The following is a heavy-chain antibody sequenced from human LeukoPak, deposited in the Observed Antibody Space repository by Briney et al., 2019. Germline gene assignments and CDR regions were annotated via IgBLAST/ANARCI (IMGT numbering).Heavy chain of an antibody. Sequence: SVKVSCKASGDTSSTYAINWVRQAPGQGLEWMGRIVPILAVTSYAQKFQGRVTITADKSTGTAYMDLSSLRSEDTAVYYCAYSSGWYVGFDPWGQGTLVTVSS. V-gene: IGHV1-69*04. CDR2: IVPILAVT. D-gene: IGHD6-19*01. CDR3: AYSSGWYVGFDP. J-gene: IGHJ5*02. CDR1: GDTSSTYA.